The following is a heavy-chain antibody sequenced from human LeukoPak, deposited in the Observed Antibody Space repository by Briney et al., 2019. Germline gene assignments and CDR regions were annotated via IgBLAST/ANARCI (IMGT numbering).Heavy chain of an antibody. Sequence: SETLSLTCTVSGGSISSHYWSWIRQPPGKGLEWIGYIYYSGSTNYNPSLKSRVTISVDTSKNQFSLKLSSVTAADTAVYSCARDGRNDWFDPWGQGTLVTVSS. V-gene: IGHV4-59*11. CDR3: ARDGRNDWFDP. J-gene: IGHJ5*02. CDR1: GGSISSHY. D-gene: IGHD1-1*01. CDR2: IYYSGST.